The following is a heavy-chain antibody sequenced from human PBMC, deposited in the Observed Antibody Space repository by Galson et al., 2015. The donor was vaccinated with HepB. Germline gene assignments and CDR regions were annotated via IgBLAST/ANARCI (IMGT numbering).Heavy chain of an antibody. CDR1: GYTFTSYA. CDR3: ARGRITMVQGVIGDYYYYYMDV. Sequence: SVKVSCKASGYTFTSYAMHWVRQAPGQRLEWMGWINAGNGNTKYSQKFQGRVTITRDTSASTAYMELSSLRSEDTAVYYCARGRITMVQGVIGDYYYYYMDVWGKGTTVTVSS. J-gene: IGHJ6*03. D-gene: IGHD3-10*01. CDR2: INAGNGNT. V-gene: IGHV1-3*01.